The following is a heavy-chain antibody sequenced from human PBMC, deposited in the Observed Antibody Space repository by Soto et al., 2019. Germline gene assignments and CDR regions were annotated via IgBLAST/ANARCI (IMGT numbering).Heavy chain of an antibody. CDR1: GYTFTSYG. CDR2: ISAYNGNT. J-gene: IGHJ3*02. CDR3: ARRGRANWGSDDAFDI. V-gene: IGHV1-18*01. D-gene: IGHD7-27*01. Sequence: ASVKVSCKASGYTFTSYGISWVRQAPGQGLEWMGWISAYNGNTNYAQKLQGRVTMTTDTSTSTAYMELRSLRSDDTAVYYCARRGRANWGSDDAFDIWGQGTMVTVSS.